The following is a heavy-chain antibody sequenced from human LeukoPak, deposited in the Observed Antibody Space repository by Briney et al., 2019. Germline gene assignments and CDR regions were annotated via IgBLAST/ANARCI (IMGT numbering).Heavy chain of an antibody. D-gene: IGHD3-10*01. CDR3: ARVLLGSWDRFDP. J-gene: IGHJ5*02. CDR1: KFTFSSYW. V-gene: IGHV3-74*01. Sequence: PGGSLRLSCAASKFTFSSYWMHWVRQAPGKGLVWVSRINPDGGTTNYADSVKGRFTISRDNAKNTVYLQMNSLRAGDTAVYYCARVLLGSWDRFDPWGQGTLVTVSS. CDR2: INPDGGTT.